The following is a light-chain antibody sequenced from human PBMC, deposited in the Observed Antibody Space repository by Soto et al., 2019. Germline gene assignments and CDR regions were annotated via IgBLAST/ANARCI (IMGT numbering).Light chain of an antibody. CDR3: QQYNNWWT. Sequence: EIVLTRSPGTLSLSPGEMATLSCRASQSVRRSYLAWYQQKPGHAPRLLIYGASTRATGISARLSGSGSGTEFTLTISSMKSEDFGVYYCQQYNNWWTFGQGTKVDIK. J-gene: IGKJ1*01. V-gene: IGKV3-15*01. CDR1: QSVRRSY. CDR2: GAS.